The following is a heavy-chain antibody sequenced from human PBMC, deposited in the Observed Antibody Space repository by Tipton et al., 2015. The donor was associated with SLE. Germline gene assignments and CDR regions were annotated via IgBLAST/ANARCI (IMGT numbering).Heavy chain of an antibody. CDR3: ARGSGYFDY. V-gene: IGHV4-59*01. Sequence: LRLSCTVSGGSISSYHWSWIRQPPGKGLEWIGYIYYSGSTNYNPSLKSLVTISVDTSKNQFSLKLSSVTAADTAVYYCARGSGYFDYWGQGTLVTVSS. J-gene: IGHJ4*02. CDR1: GGSISSYH. D-gene: IGHD1-26*01. CDR2: IYYSGST.